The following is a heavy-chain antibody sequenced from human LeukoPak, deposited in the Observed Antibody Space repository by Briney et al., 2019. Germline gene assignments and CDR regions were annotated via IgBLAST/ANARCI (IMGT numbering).Heavy chain of an antibody. D-gene: IGHD6-13*01. CDR2: ISSRGTHM. CDR3: ARDFRIAAAVPSYFDY. Sequence: PGGSLRLSCAASGVTFSNHAMSWVRQAPGKGLEWVSFISSRGTHMYYLDSVKGRFTISRDNAKASLDLQLNSLRAEDTAVYFCARDFRIAAAVPSYFDYWGQGVLVTVSS. V-gene: IGHV3-21*01. J-gene: IGHJ4*02. CDR1: GVTFSNHA.